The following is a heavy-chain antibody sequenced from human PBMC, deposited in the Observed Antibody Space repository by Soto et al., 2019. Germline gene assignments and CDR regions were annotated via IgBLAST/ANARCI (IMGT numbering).Heavy chain of an antibody. Sequence: ASVKVSCKASGYTFTANYLHWVRQAPGQGLEWMGWISTYNDNTRTAQKLQGRVTMTTDTSTSTAYMELKSLRSDDTAVYYCARILSGTYLSYYYYGMDVWGQGTTVTVSS. V-gene: IGHV1-18*04. CDR2: ISTYNDNT. D-gene: IGHD1-26*01. CDR1: GYTFTANY. CDR3: ARILSGTYLSYYYYGMDV. J-gene: IGHJ6*02.